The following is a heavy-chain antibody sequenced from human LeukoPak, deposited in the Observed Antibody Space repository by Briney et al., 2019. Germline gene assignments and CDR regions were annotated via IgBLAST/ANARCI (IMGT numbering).Heavy chain of an antibody. CDR2: IHISGNT. CDR3: ARIRWLNLRGAFDI. CDR1: GGSISSGSYC. V-gene: IGHV4-61*09. J-gene: IGHJ3*02. D-gene: IGHD3-9*01. Sequence: SQTLSLTCTVSGGSISSGSYCWSWIRQPAGKGLEWIGHIHISGNTNYNPSLKSRVTISVDTSKNQFSLKLSSVTAADTAVYYCARIRWLNLRGAFDIWGQGTMVTVSS.